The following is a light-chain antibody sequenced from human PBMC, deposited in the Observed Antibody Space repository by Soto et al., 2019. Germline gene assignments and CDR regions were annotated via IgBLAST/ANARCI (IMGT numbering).Light chain of an antibody. Sequence: QSALTQPASVPGSPGQSITISCTGTSSDVGGYNYVSWYQQHPGKAPKLMIYEVSNRPSGVSNRFSGSKSGNTASLTISGLQAEDEADYYCSSYTSSSPFVFGTGTKVTVL. CDR2: EVS. V-gene: IGLV2-14*01. J-gene: IGLJ1*01. CDR3: SSYTSSSPFV. CDR1: SSDVGGYNY.